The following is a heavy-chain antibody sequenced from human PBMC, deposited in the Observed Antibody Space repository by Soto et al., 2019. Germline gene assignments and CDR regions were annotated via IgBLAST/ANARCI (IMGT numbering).Heavy chain of an antibody. CDR1: GASISKGDYY. CDR2: IYYSGST. CDR3: ARAFDDSSGYYGGLGY. Sequence: QVQLQESGPGLLKPSQTLSLTCTVSGASISKGDYYWSWIRQPPGKGLEWIGYIYYSGSTYYSPSLKSRLTISVDTSKNQLFLKLSSVTAADTAVYYCARAFDDSSGYYGGLGYWGQGTLVTVSS. D-gene: IGHD3-22*01. J-gene: IGHJ4*02. V-gene: IGHV4-30-4*01.